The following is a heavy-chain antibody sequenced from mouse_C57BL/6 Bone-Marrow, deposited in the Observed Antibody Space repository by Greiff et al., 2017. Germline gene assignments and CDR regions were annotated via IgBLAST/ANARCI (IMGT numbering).Heavy chain of an antibody. Sequence: VQLQQPGAELVKPGASVTLSCKASGYTFTSYWLHWVKQRPGQGLEWIGMIHPNSGSTNYNEKFKSKATLTVDKSSSTAYMQLSSLTSEDSAVYYCARVGWLLLRFAYWGQGTLVTVSA. V-gene: IGHV1-64*01. CDR1: GYTFTSYW. CDR3: ARVGWLLLRFAY. J-gene: IGHJ3*01. D-gene: IGHD2-3*01. CDR2: IHPNSGST.